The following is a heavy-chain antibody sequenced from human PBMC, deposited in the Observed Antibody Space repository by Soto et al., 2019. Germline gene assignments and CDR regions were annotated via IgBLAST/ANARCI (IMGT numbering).Heavy chain of an antibody. V-gene: IGHV3-21*01. Sequence: PGGSLRLSCAASGFNFNSYTINWVRDAPGKRLEWLSSISSSGYIFSTDSVRGRFTISRDNAKNSVYLQINSLRAEDTAVYFCARDCSGGSCYPGMDVWGQGTTVTVSS. CDR2: ISSSGYI. J-gene: IGHJ6*02. CDR3: ARDCSGGSCYPGMDV. CDR1: GFNFNSYT. D-gene: IGHD2-15*01.